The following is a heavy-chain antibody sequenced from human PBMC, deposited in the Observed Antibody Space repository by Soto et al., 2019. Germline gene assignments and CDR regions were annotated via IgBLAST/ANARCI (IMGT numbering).Heavy chain of an antibody. Sequence: EVQLLQSGGGLVQPGGSLRLSCAASGFTFTTRDMSWVRQAPGKGLQWVSGISGSGGTTYYADSVKGRLTISRDNSKNSLYLQMNSLRAEDTAVYYCAKWGNWNQLDYWGQGTLVTVSS. D-gene: IGHD1-1*01. V-gene: IGHV3-23*01. J-gene: IGHJ4*02. CDR2: ISGSGGTT. CDR3: AKWGNWNQLDY. CDR1: GFTFTTRD.